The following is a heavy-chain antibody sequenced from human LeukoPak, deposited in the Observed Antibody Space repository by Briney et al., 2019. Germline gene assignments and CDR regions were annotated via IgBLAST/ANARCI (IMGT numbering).Heavy chain of an antibody. CDR1: GFTFSSYA. CDR2: IFGSGGST. V-gene: IGHV3-23*01. Sequence: PGGSLRLSCAASGFTFSSYAMYWVRQAPGKGLEWVSGIFGSGGSTHYADSVKGRFTISRDNAKNTLYLQMNSLRAEDTAVYYCASASSHRIAAGGDYWGQGTLVTVSS. D-gene: IGHD6-13*01. CDR3: ASASSHRIAAGGDY. J-gene: IGHJ4*02.